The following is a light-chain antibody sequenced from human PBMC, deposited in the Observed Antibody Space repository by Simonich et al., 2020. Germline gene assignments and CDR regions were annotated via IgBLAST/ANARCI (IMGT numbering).Light chain of an antibody. CDR2: WAA. V-gene: IGKV4-1*01. CDR1: QSVLYSSNNKHY. CDR3: QQYYSTPFT. J-gene: IGKJ3*01. Sequence: DIVMTQSPDSLAVSLGERATINCKSSQSVLYSSNNKHYLAWYHQKPGQPPKLLIYWAASREAGVPDRFSGSGSGTDLTLTIRSLQAEDVAVYYCQQYYSTPFTFGPGTKVDIK.